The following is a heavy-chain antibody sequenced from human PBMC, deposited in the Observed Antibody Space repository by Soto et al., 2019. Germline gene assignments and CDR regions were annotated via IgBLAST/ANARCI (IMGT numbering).Heavy chain of an antibody. CDR1: EFSFGGYA. CDR2: IRGSGASA. V-gene: IGHV3-23*01. J-gene: IGHJ4*02. Sequence: EVQLLESGGGLVQPGGSLRLSCAASEFSFGGYAMSWVRQAPGKGLEGVSSIRGSGASAFYAASVRGRFTISRDNSGNTVSLQMNSLRAADTSLYYCAKGSRGYTTYDFDYWGQGTRITVSS. D-gene: IGHD5-18*01. CDR3: AKGSRGYTTYDFDY.